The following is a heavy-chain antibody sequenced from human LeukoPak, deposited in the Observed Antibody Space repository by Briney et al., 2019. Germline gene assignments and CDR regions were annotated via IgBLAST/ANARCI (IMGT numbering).Heavy chain of an antibody. CDR3: TRGTSVVAGIDF. D-gene: IGHD6-19*01. V-gene: IGHV3-74*01. J-gene: IGHJ4*02. CDR1: GFIFSTYW. CDR2: IDSEGISA. Sequence: GGSLRFSCGASGFIFSTYWMHWVRQAPGKGLEWVSHIDSEGISATYGDPAKGRFIMSRDNAKNTVYLQMNSLRAEDTGVYYCTRGTSVVAGIDFWGQGTLVTVSS.